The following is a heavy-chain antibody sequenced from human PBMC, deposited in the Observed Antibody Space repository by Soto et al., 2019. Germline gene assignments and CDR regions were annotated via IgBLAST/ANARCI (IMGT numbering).Heavy chain of an antibody. CDR2: ISSSSSTI. CDR1: GFTFSSYS. D-gene: IGHD6-6*01. CDR3: AREHSSSGLNWFDP. V-gene: IGHV3-48*02. Sequence: EVQLVESGGGLVQPGGSLRLSCAASGFTFSSYSMNWVRHAPGKGLEWVSYISSSSSTIYYADSVKGRFTISRDNAKNSLYLQMNSLRDEDTAVYYCAREHSSSGLNWFDPWGQGTLVTVSS. J-gene: IGHJ5*02.